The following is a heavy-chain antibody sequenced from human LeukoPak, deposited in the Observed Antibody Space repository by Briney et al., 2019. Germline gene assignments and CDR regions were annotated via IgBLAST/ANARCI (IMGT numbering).Heavy chain of an antibody. CDR3: GRDIVVVVAATRGFFAY. J-gene: IGHJ4*02. CDR1: GYTFTGYY. Sequence: ASVKVSCKASGYTFTGYYMHWVRQAPGQGLEWMGWISAYNGNTNYAQELQGRVTMTTDTSTSTAYMELRSLRSDDTAVYYCGRDIVVVVAATRGFFAYWGQGTLVTVSS. CDR2: ISAYNGNT. V-gene: IGHV1-18*04. D-gene: IGHD2-15*01.